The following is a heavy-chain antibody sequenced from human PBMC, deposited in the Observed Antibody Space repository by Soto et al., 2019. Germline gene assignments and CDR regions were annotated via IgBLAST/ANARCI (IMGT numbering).Heavy chain of an antibody. CDR3: ARGPYSSSWYHAFDI. CDR1: GGTFSSYA. D-gene: IGHD6-13*01. J-gene: IGHJ3*02. Sequence: SVKVSCKASGGTFSSYAISWVRQAPGQGLEWMGGIIPIFGTANYAQKFQGRVTITADESTSTAYMELSSLRSEDTAVYYCARGPYSSSWYHAFDIWGQGTMVTVSS. V-gene: IGHV1-69*13. CDR2: IIPIFGTA.